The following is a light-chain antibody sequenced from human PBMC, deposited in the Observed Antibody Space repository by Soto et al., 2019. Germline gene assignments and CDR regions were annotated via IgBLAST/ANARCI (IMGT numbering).Light chain of an antibody. J-gene: IGKJ5*01. CDR3: QQYNNWPIT. V-gene: IGKV3-15*01. Sequence: EILMTQSPATLSVSPGERATLSCRASQSVSNNLAWYQQKPGQAPRLLIYAASTRATGIPARFSGSGSGTEFTLTISSLQSEDFAVYYCQQYNNWPITFGQGTRLEIK. CDR1: QSVSNN. CDR2: AAS.